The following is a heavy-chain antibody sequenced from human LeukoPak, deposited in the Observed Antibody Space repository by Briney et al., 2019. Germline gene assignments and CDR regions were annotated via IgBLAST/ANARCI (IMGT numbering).Heavy chain of an antibody. CDR2: IYHSGST. CDR1: GYFISSGYY. J-gene: IGHJ4*02. Sequence: KPSETLSLTCAVSGYFISSGYYWGWIRQPPGKGLEWIGSIYHSGSTYYNPSLKSRVTISVDTSKNQFSLKLSSVTAADTAVYYCARYEAARASGFDYWGQGTLVTVSS. D-gene: IGHD6-6*01. CDR3: ARYEAARASGFDY. V-gene: IGHV4-38-2*01.